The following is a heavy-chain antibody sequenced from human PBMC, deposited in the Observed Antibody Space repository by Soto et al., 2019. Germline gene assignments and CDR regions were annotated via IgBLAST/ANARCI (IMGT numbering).Heavy chain of an antibody. D-gene: IGHD3-22*01. CDR2: IYHSGST. Sequence: QLQLQESGSGLVKPSQTLSLTCAVSGGSISSGGYSWSWIRQPPGKGLEGIGYIYHSGSTYYNPSLKSRVTISVDRSKNQFSLKLSSVTAADTAVYYCARANYYDSSGYYYALFDYWGQGTLVTVSS. CDR1: GGSISSGGYS. CDR3: ARANYYDSSGYYYALFDY. V-gene: IGHV4-30-2*01. J-gene: IGHJ4*02.